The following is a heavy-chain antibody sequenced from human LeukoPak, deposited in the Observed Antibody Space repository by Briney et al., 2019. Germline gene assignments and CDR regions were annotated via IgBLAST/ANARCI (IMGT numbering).Heavy chain of an antibody. CDR1: GYTLTELS. CDR2: FDPEDGET. Sequence: GASVKVSCKVSGYTLTELSMHWVRQAPGQGLEWMGGFDPEDGETIYAQKFQGRVTMTEDTSTDTAYMELSSLRSEDTAVYYCATGTLYNWNYGINYWGQGTLVTVSS. J-gene: IGHJ4*02. V-gene: IGHV1-24*01. D-gene: IGHD1-7*01. CDR3: ATGTLYNWNYGINY.